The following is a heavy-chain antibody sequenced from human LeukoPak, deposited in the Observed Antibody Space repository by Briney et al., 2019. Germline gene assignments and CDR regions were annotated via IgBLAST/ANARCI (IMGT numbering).Heavy chain of an antibody. Sequence: GGSLRLSCAASGFTFSSYGMSWVRQAPGKGLEWVSAISGSGGSTYYADSVKGRFTISRDNSKNTLYLQMNSLRAEDTAVYYCARDRGRGYSYGTEPFDYWGQGTLVTVSS. J-gene: IGHJ4*02. CDR1: GFTFSSYG. D-gene: IGHD5-18*01. CDR2: ISGSGGST. V-gene: IGHV3-23*01. CDR3: ARDRGRGYSYGTEPFDY.